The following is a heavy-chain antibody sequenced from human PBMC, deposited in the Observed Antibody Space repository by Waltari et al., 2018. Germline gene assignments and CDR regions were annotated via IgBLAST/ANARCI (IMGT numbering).Heavy chain of an antibody. V-gene: IGHV3-30-3*01. D-gene: IGHD6-19*01. CDR3: ARDSGYSVAWSVGDY. Sequence: QVQLVESGGGVVQPGRSLRVSCADSGFTFNSHAMHWVRQAPGKGLEWVSVISYDGNIKYYAGSVKGRFTISRDNSKNTLYLQMNDLRSDDTAVHFCARDSGYSVAWSVGDYWGQGTLVTVSS. CDR2: ISYDGNIK. J-gene: IGHJ4*02. CDR1: GFTFNSHA.